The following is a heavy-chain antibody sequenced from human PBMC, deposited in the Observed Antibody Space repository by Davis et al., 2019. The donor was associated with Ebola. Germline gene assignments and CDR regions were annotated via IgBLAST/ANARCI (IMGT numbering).Heavy chain of an antibody. CDR3: AKDYTGVLLPVWDY. D-gene: IGHD2-8*02. Sequence: GESLKISCAASGFTFSSYAMHWVRQAPGKGLEWVAVISYDGSNKYYADSVKGRFTISRDNSKNTLYLQMNSLRAEDTAVYYCAKDYTGVLLPVWDYWGQGTLVTVSS. J-gene: IGHJ4*02. CDR1: GFTFSSYA. CDR2: ISYDGSNK. V-gene: IGHV3-30*04.